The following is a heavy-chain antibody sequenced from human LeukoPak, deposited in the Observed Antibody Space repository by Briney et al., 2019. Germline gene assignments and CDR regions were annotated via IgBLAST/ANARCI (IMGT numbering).Heavy chain of an antibody. V-gene: IGHV3-74*01. CDR3: VTAAAGRDENPKS. CDR2: INSDGSTT. J-gene: IGHJ5*02. CDR1: GFTFSSYW. Sequence: PGGSLRLSCAASGFTFSSYWMHWVRQAPGKGLVWVSRINSDGSTTNYADSVKGRFTISRDNAKNTLYLQMDSLRAEDTAVYYCVTAAAGRDENPKSWGQGTLVTVSS. D-gene: IGHD6-25*01.